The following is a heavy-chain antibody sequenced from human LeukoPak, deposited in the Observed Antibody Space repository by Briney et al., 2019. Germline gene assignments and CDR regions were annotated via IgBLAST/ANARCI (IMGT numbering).Heavy chain of an antibody. J-gene: IGHJ4*02. CDR2: INAGNGNT. CDR3: ARGDDYKYFDC. V-gene: IGHV1-3*01. Sequence: ASAKVSCKASGYTFTSYAMHWVRQAPGQRFEWMGWINAGNGNTRYPQKFQGRVTITRDTSASTASMELSSLRSEDTAVYYCARGDDYKYFDCWGQGTLVTVSS. CDR1: GYTFTSYA. D-gene: IGHD4/OR15-4a*01.